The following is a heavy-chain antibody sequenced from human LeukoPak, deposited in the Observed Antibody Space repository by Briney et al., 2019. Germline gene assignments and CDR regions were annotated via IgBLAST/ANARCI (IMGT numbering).Heavy chain of an antibody. CDR2: IYYSGST. D-gene: IGHD1-1*01. Sequence: SETLSLTCTVSGGSISSYYWSWIRQPPGKGLEFIGYIYYSGSTYYNPSLRSRVTISVDTSKNQFSLKLNSVTAADTAVYFCARRAYSAAYWKHFDYWGQGTLVTVSS. CDR3: ARRAYSAAYWKHFDY. CDR1: GGSISSYY. V-gene: IGHV4-59*08. J-gene: IGHJ4*02.